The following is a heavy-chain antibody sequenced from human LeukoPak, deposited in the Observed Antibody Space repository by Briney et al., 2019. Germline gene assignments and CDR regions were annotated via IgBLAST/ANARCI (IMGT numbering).Heavy chain of an antibody. J-gene: IGHJ4*02. V-gene: IGHV4-39*02. CDR2: IYFRGTT. CDR3: ARDPDGVGGAPFEH. Sequence: SETLSLTCTVSGDSISTTSYCWAWIRQSPGKGLEWIGSIYFRGTTHYNLSLKSRVSISIDTSKSQFSLKLSSVTAADTAVYYCARDPDGVGGAPFEHWGQGILVTVSS. D-gene: IGHD3-10*01. CDR1: GDSISTTSYC.